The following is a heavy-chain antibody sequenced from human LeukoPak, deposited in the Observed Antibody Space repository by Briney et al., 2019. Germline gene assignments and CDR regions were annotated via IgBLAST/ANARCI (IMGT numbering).Heavy chain of an antibody. J-gene: IGHJ4*02. Sequence: GESLKISCKGSGYSFTSYWIGWVRQMPGKGLEWMGIIYPGDSDTRYSPSFQGQVTISADKSISTAYLQWSSLKASDTAMYYCARSPVVAARGYYFDHWGQGTLVTVSS. V-gene: IGHV5-51*01. D-gene: IGHD2-15*01. CDR2: IYPGDSDT. CDR1: GYSFTSYW. CDR3: ARSPVVAARGYYFDH.